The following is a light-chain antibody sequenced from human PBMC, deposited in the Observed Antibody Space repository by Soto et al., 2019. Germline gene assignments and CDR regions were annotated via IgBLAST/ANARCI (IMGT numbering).Light chain of an antibody. CDR3: SSYTSSSTLGVV. Sequence: QSALTQPASVSGSPGQSITISCTGTSSDVGGYNYVSWYQQHPGKAPKLMIYDVSNRPSGVCNRFSGSKSGNTASLTISGLQAEDEADYYCSSYTSSSTLGVVFGGGTKVTVL. CDR2: DVS. J-gene: IGLJ2*01. CDR1: SSDVGGYNY. V-gene: IGLV2-14*01.